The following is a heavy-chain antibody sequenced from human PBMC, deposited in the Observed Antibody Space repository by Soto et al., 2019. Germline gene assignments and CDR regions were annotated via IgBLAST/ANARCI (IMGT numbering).Heavy chain of an antibody. J-gene: IGHJ4*02. D-gene: IGHD3-22*01. CDR3: ARGRTVRNYADDSSDYFYVFDY. V-gene: IGHV4-59*01. Sequence: SETLSLTCTVSGDSISTFYWGWMRQSPGKELEWIGYVYYTGSTNYNPSLKSRVTISVDRSKNQFSLKLTSANAADTAVYYCARGRTVRNYADDSSDYFYVFDYWGQGTQVTVSS. CDR2: VYYTGST. CDR1: GDSISTFY.